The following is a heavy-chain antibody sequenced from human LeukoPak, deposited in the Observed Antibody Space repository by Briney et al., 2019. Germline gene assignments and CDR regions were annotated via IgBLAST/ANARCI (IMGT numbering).Heavy chain of an antibody. D-gene: IGHD5-12*01. Sequence: SETLSLTCTVSGYSISSDYYWGWIRQPPGKGLEWIGSIHHSGRTYYSPSLKSRVTISVDTSKNQFSLKLSSVTAADTAVYYCARPEWGYGYFDYWGQGTLVTVSS. V-gene: IGHV4-38-2*02. CDR3: ARPEWGYGYFDY. CDR1: GYSISSDYY. J-gene: IGHJ4*02. CDR2: IHHSGRT.